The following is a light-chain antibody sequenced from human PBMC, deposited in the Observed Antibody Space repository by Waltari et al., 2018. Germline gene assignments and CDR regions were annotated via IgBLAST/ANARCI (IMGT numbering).Light chain of an antibody. Sequence: DTVLPQSPGTLSLSPGERVTLSCRASQSVSRALAWYQQKPGQAPRLLIYGASNRATGIPDRFSGSGSGTDFSLTIRRLEPEDFAVYYCQQYGRLPVTFGQGTKVEIK. CDR2: GAS. CDR3: QQYGRLPVT. CDR1: QSVSRA. J-gene: IGKJ1*01. V-gene: IGKV3-20*01.